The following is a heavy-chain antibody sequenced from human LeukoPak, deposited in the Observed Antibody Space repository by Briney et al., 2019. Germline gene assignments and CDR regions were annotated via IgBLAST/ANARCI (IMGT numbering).Heavy chain of an antibody. D-gene: IGHD3-9*01. CDR2: ISSSSYI. CDR3: ASQFTYYDILTGYYPPYDY. V-gene: IGHV3-21*01. J-gene: IGHJ4*02. Sequence: GGSLRLSCAASGFTFSSYSMNWVRQAPGKGLEWVSSISSSSYIYYADSVKGRFTISRDNAKNSLYLQMNSLRAEDTAVCYCASQFTYYDILTGYYPPYDYWGQGTLVTVSS. CDR1: GFTFSSYS.